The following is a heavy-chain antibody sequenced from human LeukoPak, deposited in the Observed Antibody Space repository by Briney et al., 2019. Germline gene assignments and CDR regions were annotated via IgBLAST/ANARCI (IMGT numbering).Heavy chain of an antibody. CDR2: FDPEDGET. J-gene: IGHJ3*02. Sequence: ASVKVSCKVSGYTLTELSMHWVRQAPGKGLEWMGGFDPEDGETIYAQKFQGRVTMTEDTSTDTAYMELSSLRSEDTAVYYCATAPSKGANGGDAFDIWGQGTMVTVSS. CDR3: ATAPSKGANGGDAFDI. CDR1: GYTLTELS. D-gene: IGHD1-26*01. V-gene: IGHV1-24*01.